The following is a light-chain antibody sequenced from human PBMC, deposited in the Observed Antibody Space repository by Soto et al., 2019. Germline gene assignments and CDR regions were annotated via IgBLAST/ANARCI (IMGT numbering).Light chain of an antibody. Sequence: EIVLTQSPGTLSLSPGERATLSCRGSQSVSSSYLAWYQQRPGQAPRLLIYGASSRATGIPDRFSGSGSGTDFTLTISRLEPEDFAVYYCQQYDYSPYTFGQGTKLEIK. CDR1: QSVSSSY. CDR2: GAS. V-gene: IGKV3-20*01. J-gene: IGKJ2*01. CDR3: QQYDYSPYT.